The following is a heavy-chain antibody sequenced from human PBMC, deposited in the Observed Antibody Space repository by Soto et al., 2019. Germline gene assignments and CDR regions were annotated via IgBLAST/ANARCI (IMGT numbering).Heavy chain of an antibody. Sequence: QVQLQESGPGLVKPSETLSLTCTVSGGSVSSGSHYWSWIRQPPGKGLEWIGYIYYSGSTNYNPSLKSRVXXSADTSKSQFSLKLSSVTAADTAVYYCARDRWFDPWGQGTLVTVSS. J-gene: IGHJ5*02. CDR3: ARDRWFDP. V-gene: IGHV4-61*01. CDR1: GGSVSSGSHY. CDR2: IYYSGST.